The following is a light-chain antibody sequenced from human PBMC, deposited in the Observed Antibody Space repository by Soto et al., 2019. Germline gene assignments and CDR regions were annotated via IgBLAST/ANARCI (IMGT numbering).Light chain of an antibody. J-gene: IGLJ3*02. CDR2: EVS. Sequence: QSALTQPASVSGSPGQSITISCTGTSSDLGGYDYVSWYQQHPGKAPKLMIYEVSNRPSGVSNRFSGSKSGNTASLTISGLQAEDEADYYCTSYTSGRTGVFGRGTKLTVL. CDR3: TSYTSGRTGV. V-gene: IGLV2-14*01. CDR1: SSDLGGYDY.